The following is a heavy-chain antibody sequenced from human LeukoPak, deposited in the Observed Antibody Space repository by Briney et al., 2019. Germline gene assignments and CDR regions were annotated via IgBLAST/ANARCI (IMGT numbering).Heavy chain of an antibody. Sequence: PGGSLRLSCAASGFTFSSYWMRWVRQAPGKGLVWVSRNSDGSSTSYADSVKGRFTISRDNAKNTLYLQMNSLRAEDKAVYYCARLGSQGGVAALDYWGQGTLVTVSS. D-gene: IGHD6-25*01. CDR3: ARLGSQGGVAALDY. CDR1: GFTFSSYW. J-gene: IGHJ4*02. V-gene: IGHV3-74*01. CDR2: NSDGSST.